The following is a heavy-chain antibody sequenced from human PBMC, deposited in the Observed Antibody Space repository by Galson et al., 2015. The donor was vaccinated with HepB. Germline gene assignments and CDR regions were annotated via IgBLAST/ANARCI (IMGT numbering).Heavy chain of an antibody. Sequence: SLRLSCAASGFTFTNYAMTWVRQAPGKGLEWVSLISGSTINTYYADSVQGRFTISRDNSKNTLYLQMNSLRAEDTAVYYCAKSLGKRDGYNLCPFDYWGQGTLVTVSS. D-gene: IGHD5-24*01. CDR2: ISGSTINT. CDR1: GFTFTNYA. V-gene: IGHV3-23*01. CDR3: AKSLGKRDGYNLCPFDY. J-gene: IGHJ4*02.